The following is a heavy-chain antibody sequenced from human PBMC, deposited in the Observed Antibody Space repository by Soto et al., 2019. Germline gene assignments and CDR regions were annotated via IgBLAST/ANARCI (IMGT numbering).Heavy chain of an antibody. V-gene: IGHV3-30-3*01. CDR1: GFTFSRYA. J-gene: IGHJ4*02. D-gene: IGHD5-12*01. CDR2: ISYDGSNK. Sequence: GGSLRLSCAASGFTFSRYAMYWVRQAPGKGLEWVSVISYDGSNKYYADSVKGRFTISRDNSKNTLYLQMNSLRAEDTAMYYCAREGMPGPYNVDIVSYYFDYWGQGTLVTVSS. CDR3: AREGMPGPYNVDIVSYYFDY.